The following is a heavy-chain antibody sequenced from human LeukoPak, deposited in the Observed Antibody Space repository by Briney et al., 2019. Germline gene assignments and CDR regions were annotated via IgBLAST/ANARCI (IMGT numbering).Heavy chain of an antibody. Sequence: SETLSLTCAVSGGSISSSNWWSWVRQPPGKGLEWIGEIYHSGSTNYNPSLKSRVTISVDKSKNQFSLKLSSVTAADTAVYYCAATGIAASKGFDPWGQGTLVTVSS. CDR3: AATGIAASKGFDP. CDR1: GGSISSSNW. CDR2: IYHSGST. D-gene: IGHD6-13*01. V-gene: IGHV4-4*02. J-gene: IGHJ5*02.